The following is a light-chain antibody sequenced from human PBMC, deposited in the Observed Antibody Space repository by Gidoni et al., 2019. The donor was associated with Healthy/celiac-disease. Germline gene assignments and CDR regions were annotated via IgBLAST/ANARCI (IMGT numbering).Light chain of an antibody. CDR3: QHSYSTPPLT. Sequence: DIQMPQSPPSLSASVGDRVPITCQASQSISSDLNWYQQKPGKAPKLLIYAASSLQSGGPSRFSGSGSGTDFTLTISSLQPEELATYYCQHSYSTPPLTFGGGTKVEIK. J-gene: IGKJ4*01. CDR2: AAS. V-gene: IGKV1-39*01. CDR1: QSISSD.